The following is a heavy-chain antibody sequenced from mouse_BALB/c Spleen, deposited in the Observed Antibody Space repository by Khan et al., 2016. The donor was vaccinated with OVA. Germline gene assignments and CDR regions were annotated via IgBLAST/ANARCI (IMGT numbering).Heavy chain of an antibody. CDR2: ISSGSSTI. J-gene: IGHJ2*01. Sequence: EVELVESGGGLVQPGGSRKLSCAASGFTFSSFGMHWVRQAPEKGLEWVAYISSGSSTIYYADTVKGRFTISRDNPKNTLFLQMTSLRSEDTAMYYGARNPPYEYDEFDYWGQGTTLTVSS. CDR3: ARNPPYEYDEFDY. D-gene: IGHD2-4*01. V-gene: IGHV5-17*02. CDR1: GFTFSSFG.